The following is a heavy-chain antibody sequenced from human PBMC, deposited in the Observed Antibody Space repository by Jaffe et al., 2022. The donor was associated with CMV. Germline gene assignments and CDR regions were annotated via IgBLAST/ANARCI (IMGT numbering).Heavy chain of an antibody. CDR2: IDWDDDK. J-gene: IGHJ6*03. CDR1: GFSLSTSGMC. D-gene: IGHD2-2*01. Sequence: QVTLRESGPALVKPTQTLTLTCTFSGFSLSTSGMCVSWIRQPPGKALEWLARIDWDDDKYYSTSLKTRLTISKDTSKNQVVLTMTNMDPVDTATYYCARILRRTYCSSTSCPSHYYYYMDVWGKGTTVTVSS. CDR3: ARILRRTYCSSTSCPSHYYYYMDV. V-gene: IGHV2-70*15.